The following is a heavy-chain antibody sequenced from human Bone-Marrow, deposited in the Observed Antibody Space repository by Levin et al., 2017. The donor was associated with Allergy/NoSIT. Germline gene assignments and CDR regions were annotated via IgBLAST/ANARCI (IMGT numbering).Heavy chain of an antibody. Sequence: GESLKISCKASGYTFTDYDINWVRQAPGQGLEWMGWVNPSISKTGYAQKFQGRVTMTTNTSINTAYMELTSLRSDDTAVYYCATSPGSANYLYYGMDVWGQGTTVTVSS. J-gene: IGHJ6*02. V-gene: IGHV1-8*01. CDR3: ATSPGSANYLYYGMDV. D-gene: IGHD1-26*01. CDR1: GYTFTDYD. CDR2: VNPSISKT.